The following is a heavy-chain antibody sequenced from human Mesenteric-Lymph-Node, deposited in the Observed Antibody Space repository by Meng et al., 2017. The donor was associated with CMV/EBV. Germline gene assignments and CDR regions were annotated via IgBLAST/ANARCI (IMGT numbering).Heavy chain of an antibody. J-gene: IGHJ4*02. V-gene: IGHV4-34*01. CDR1: GGSFSGYY. CDR3: ARGSSYDILTGYFDY. Sequence: VQLHPWGAGLLKPSETLSVTCAVYGGSFSGYYWNWIRQSPEKGLEWIGEINHSGSTTYNPSFTSRIIISVDTSTNQISLNMSSVTAADTAVYYCARGSSYDILTGYFDYWGQGALVTVSS. D-gene: IGHD3-9*01. CDR2: INHSGST.